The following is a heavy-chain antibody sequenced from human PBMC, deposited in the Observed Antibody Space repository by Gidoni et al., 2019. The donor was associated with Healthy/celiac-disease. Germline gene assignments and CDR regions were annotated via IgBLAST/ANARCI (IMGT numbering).Heavy chain of an antibody. V-gene: IGHV3-23*01. Sequence: EVQLLESGGGLVQPGGSLRLSCAASGFTFSRYALSWVRQAPGKGLEWVSAISGSGGSTYYADYVKGRFTSSRDNSKNTLYLQMNSLRAEDTAVYYCAKASPTTNYDFWSGSPYYYYGMDVWGQGTTVTVSS. J-gene: IGHJ6*02. CDR1: GFTFSRYA. D-gene: IGHD3-3*01. CDR3: AKASPTTNYDFWSGSPYYYYGMDV. CDR2: ISGSGGST.